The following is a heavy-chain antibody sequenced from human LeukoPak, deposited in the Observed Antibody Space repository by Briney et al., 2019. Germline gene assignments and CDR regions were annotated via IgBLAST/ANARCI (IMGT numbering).Heavy chain of an antibody. CDR3: AKGEVTHGVQH. Sequence: GGSLRLSCAASGNYWMHWVRQAPGKGLEWVSLISWDGGSTYYADSVKGRFTISRDNSKNSLYLQMNSLRTEDTALYYCAKGEVTHGVQHWGQGALVTVSS. V-gene: IGHV3-43*01. D-gene: IGHD2-21*02. CDR1: GNYW. J-gene: IGHJ1*01. CDR2: ISWDGGST.